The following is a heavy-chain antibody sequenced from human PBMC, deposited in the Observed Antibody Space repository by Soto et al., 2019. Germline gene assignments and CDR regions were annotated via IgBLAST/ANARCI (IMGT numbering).Heavy chain of an antibody. CDR1: GGSVSSGDYY. CDR2: IYYSGST. D-gene: IGHD6-13*01. Sequence: SETLSLTCTVSGGSVSSGDYYWSWIRQPPGKGLEWIGNIYYSGSTNYNPSLKSRVTISVDTSKNQFSLKLSSVTAADTAVYYCARDHSSSWYSAAGMDVWGQGTTVTVSS. V-gene: IGHV4-61*08. J-gene: IGHJ6*02. CDR3: ARDHSSSWYSAAGMDV.